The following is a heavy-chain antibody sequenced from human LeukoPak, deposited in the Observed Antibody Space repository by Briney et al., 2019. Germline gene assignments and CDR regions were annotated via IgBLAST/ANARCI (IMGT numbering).Heavy chain of an antibody. V-gene: IGHV4-59*12. CDR1: GGSISSYY. CDR2: IYYSGST. J-gene: IGHJ5*02. Sequence: PSETLSLTCTVSGGSISSYYWSWIRQPPGKGLEWIGYIYYSGSTYYNPSLKSRVTISVDTSKNQFSLKLSSVTAADTAVYYCARDHKADYYDSSGYSNWFDPWGQGTLVTVSS. D-gene: IGHD3-22*01. CDR3: ARDHKADYYDSSGYSNWFDP.